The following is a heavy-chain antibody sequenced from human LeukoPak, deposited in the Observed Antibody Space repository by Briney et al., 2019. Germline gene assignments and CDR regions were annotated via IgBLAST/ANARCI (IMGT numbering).Heavy chain of an antibody. CDR1: GGTFSSYA. D-gene: IGHD2-15*01. CDR2: IIPIFGTA. J-gene: IGHJ4*02. V-gene: IGHV1-69*13. Sequence: SVKVSCKASGGTFSSYAISWVRQAPGQGLEWMGGIIPIFGTANYAQKFQGRVTITADESTSTAYMELSSLRSEDTAVYYCARTDCSGGSCYPYYFDYWGQGTLVTVSS. CDR3: ARTDCSGGSCYPYYFDY.